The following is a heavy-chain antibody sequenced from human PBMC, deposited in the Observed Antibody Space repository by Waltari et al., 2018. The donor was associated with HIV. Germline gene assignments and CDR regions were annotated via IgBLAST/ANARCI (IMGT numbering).Heavy chain of an antibody. J-gene: IGHJ4*02. CDR1: GFTFDDYA. D-gene: IGHD1-26*01. CDR2: ISWNSGST. CDR3: ARDRYTGSSDFDY. Sequence: EVQLVESGGGLVQPGRSLRLSCAASGFTFDDYAMHWVRQDPGKGREWVAGISWNSGSTGYADSVKGRFTISRDNAKNSLYLQMNSLRDEDTAMYYCARDRYTGSSDFDYWGQGTLVSVSS. V-gene: IGHV3-9*01.